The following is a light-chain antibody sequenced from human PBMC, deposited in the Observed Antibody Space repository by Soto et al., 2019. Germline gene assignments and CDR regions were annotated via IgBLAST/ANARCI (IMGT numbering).Light chain of an antibody. J-gene: IGLJ3*02. CDR3: CSYAGSYSRV. CDR1: SSDVGGYNY. Sequence: QSVLTQPRSVSGSPGQSVTISCTGTSSDVGGYNYVSWYQHDPGKAPKLMISDVSKRPSGVPDRFSGSKSGNTASLTISRLQAEDEADYYCCSYAGSYSRVFGGGTKVTVL. V-gene: IGLV2-11*01. CDR2: DVS.